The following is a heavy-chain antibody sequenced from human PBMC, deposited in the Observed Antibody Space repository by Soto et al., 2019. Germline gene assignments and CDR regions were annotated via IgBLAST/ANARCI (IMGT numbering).Heavy chain of an antibody. J-gene: IGHJ6*02. Sequence: GASVKVSCKASGFTFTSSAVQWVRQARGQRLEWIGWIVVGSGNTNYAQKFQERVTITRDMSTNTAYMELSSLRSEDTAVYYCARDDGAAAGYGMDVWGQGTTVTVS. CDR2: IVVGSGNT. CDR1: GFTFTSSA. D-gene: IGHD6-13*01. V-gene: IGHV1-58*01. CDR3: ARDDGAAAGYGMDV.